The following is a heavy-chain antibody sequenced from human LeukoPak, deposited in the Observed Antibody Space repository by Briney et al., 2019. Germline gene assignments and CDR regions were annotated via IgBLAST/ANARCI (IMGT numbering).Heavy chain of an antibody. D-gene: IGHD2-2*01. CDR2: IKSKTDGGTT. CDR3: TTWDCSSTSCENFDF. J-gene: IGHJ4*02. Sequence: PGGSLRLSCAASGFTFSNAWMSWVRPAPGKGLEWVGRIKSKTDGGTTDYAAPVKGRFTISRDDSKNTLYLQMNSLKTEDTAVYYCTTWDCSSTSCENFDFWGQGTLVTVSS. CDR1: GFTFSNAW. V-gene: IGHV3-15*01.